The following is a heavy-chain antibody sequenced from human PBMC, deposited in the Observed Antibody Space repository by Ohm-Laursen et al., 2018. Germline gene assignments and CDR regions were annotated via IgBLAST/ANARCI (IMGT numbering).Heavy chain of an antibody. V-gene: IGHV4-59*01. J-gene: IGHJ4*02. D-gene: IGHD4-17*01. CDR1: GGSISSYY. CDR3: ARTHYDGTLFDY. CDR2: IYYSGST. Sequence: SETLSLTCTVSGGSISSYYWSWIRQPPGKGLEWIGYIYYSGSTNYNPSLKSRVTISVDTSKNQFFLKLSSVTAADTAVYYCARTHYDGTLFDYWGQGTLVTVSS.